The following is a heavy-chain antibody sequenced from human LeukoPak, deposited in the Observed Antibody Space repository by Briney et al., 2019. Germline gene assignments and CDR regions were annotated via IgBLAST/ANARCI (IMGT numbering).Heavy chain of an antibody. Sequence: GGSLRLSCAASGFTFSRYWMHWVRQAPGKGLVWVARIRSDGTITSYADSVKGRFTISRDNAKNTLYLQMNSVRAEDTAVYYCAGAMCGVGATFAFDIWGQGTMVTVSS. V-gene: IGHV3-74*01. CDR2: IRSDGTIT. CDR3: AGAMCGVGATFAFDI. CDR1: GFTFSRYW. D-gene: IGHD1-26*01. J-gene: IGHJ3*02.